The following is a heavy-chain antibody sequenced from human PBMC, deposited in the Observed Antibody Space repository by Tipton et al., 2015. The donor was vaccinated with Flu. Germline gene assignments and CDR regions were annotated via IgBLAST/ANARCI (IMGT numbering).Heavy chain of an antibody. CDR1: GFTFSSSV. V-gene: IGHV3-30*02. J-gene: IGHJ3*02. D-gene: IGHD1-1*01. Sequence: SLRLSCAASGFTFSSSVMHWVRQAPDKGLEWVAFVHYNEDKKYADSVKGRFTISRDNSKNTVDLQMDSLRAEDSAVYYCAKEGTGTGSDAFDIWGQGTMVTVSS. CDR2: VHYNEDKK. CDR3: AKEGTGTGSDAFDI.